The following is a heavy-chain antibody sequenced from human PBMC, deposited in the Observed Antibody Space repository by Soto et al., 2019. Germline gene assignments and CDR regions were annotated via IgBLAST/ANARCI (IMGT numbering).Heavy chain of an antibody. CDR3: ANIPAGCSGGSCYAGYYYMDV. D-gene: IGHD2-15*01. J-gene: IGHJ6*03. CDR2: INHSGST. V-gene: IGHV4-34*01. Sequence: PSETLSLTCAVYGGSFSGYYWSWIRQPPGKGLEWIGEINHSGSTNYNPSLKSRVTISVDTSKNQFSLKLSSVTAADTAVYYCANIPAGCSGGSCYAGYYYMDVWGKGTTVTVSS. CDR1: GGSFSGYY.